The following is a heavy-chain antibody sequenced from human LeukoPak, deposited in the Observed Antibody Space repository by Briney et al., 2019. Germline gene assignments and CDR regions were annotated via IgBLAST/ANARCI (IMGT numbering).Heavy chain of an antibody. Sequence: GESLQISCKGSGYSFTNYWIGWVRQMPGKGLERMGIIYPGDSDTRYSPSFQGQVTISAVRSITTADLQWSSLKASDTAMYYCAIALDYGDYIFDPWGQGTLVTVSS. J-gene: IGHJ5*02. D-gene: IGHD4-17*01. V-gene: IGHV5-51*01. CDR1: GYSFTNYW. CDR2: IYPGDSDT. CDR3: AIALDYGDYIFDP.